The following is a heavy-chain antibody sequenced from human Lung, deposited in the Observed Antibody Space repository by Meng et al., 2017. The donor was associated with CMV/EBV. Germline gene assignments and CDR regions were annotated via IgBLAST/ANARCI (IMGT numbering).Heavy chain of an antibody. D-gene: IGHD2-2*01. CDR1: FFSFTTYD. Sequence: ASXXVSXXXXFFSFTTYDINWVRQATGQGLEWMGWMNPNSGNTGYAQKFQGRVTLTRVTSISTAYMELSSLTSDDTAVYYCARTRIEVEPDGRKIKYYNYGMDVWXPETXVNVSS. J-gene: IGHJ6*02. CDR3: ARTRIEVEPDGRKIKYYNYGMDV. CDR2: MNPNSGNT. V-gene: IGHV1-8*01.